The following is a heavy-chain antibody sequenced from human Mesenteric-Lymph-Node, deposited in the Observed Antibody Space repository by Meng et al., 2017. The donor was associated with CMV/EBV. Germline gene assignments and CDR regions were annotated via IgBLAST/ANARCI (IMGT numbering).Heavy chain of an antibody. Sequence: ISSSNWWSWVRQPQGQGLEWIGEIYHSGSTNYNPSLKSRVTISVDTSKNQFSLKLSSVTAADTAVYYCARGTHYYDSSGYYYNWFDPWGQGTLVTVSS. CDR2: IYHSGST. V-gene: IGHV4-4*02. CDR1: ISSSNW. CDR3: ARGTHYYDSSGYYYNWFDP. D-gene: IGHD3-22*01. J-gene: IGHJ5*02.